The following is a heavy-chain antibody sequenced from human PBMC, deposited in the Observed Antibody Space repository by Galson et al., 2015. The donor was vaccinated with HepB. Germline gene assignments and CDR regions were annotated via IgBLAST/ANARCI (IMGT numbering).Heavy chain of an antibody. CDR3: AKDFWRLGASVEAAALDY. D-gene: IGHD3-3*01. CDR2: ISRDGGRT. Sequence: SLRLSCAASGFTFDDYAMHWVRQAPGKGLEWVSLISRDGGRTYYADSVKGRFTISRDNARNSLYLQMTSLRGEDTAFYYCAKDFWRLGASVEAAALDYWGPGTLVTVSS. V-gene: IGHV3-43D*03. J-gene: IGHJ4*02. CDR1: GFTFDDYA.